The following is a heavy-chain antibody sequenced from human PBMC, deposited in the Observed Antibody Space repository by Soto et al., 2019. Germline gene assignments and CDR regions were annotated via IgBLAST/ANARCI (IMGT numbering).Heavy chain of an antibody. CDR3: ARAWGAVAVYGMDV. V-gene: IGHV6-1*01. Sequence: SQTLALPCAISGDSVSSNSAACNFIRQSPSRGLEWLGRTYYRSNLYNDYAVSVKSRITINPDTSKNQFSLQLNSVTPEDTAVYYCARAWGAVAVYGMDVWGQGTTVTVSS. D-gene: IGHD6-19*01. J-gene: IGHJ6*02. CDR2: TYYRSNLYN. CDR1: GDSVSSNSAA.